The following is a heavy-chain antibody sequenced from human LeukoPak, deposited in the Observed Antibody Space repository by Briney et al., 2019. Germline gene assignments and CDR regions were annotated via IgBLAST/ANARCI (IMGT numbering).Heavy chain of an antibody. Sequence: QAGGSLRLSCAASGFIFNNYVMSSGRQAPGKGLERVSSISTTGSTTYYADSVRGRFTISRDNSQNTLSLQMDSLTAADTAVYSCATYDLWTTYYTFQYWGQGTLVSVSS. V-gene: IGHV3-23*01. CDR2: ISTTGSTT. J-gene: IGHJ4*02. CDR3: ATYDLWTTYYTFQY. D-gene: IGHD3-3*01. CDR1: GFIFNNYV.